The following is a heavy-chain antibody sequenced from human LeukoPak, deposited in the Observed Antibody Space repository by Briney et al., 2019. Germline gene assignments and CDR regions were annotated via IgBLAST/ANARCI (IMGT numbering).Heavy chain of an antibody. J-gene: IGHJ4*02. CDR3: ASQTYGSGSYGGPH. D-gene: IGHD3-10*01. CDR1: GGSISSGGYS. CDR2: IYHSGST. V-gene: IGHV4-30-2*01. Sequence: SQTLSLTCDVSGGSISSGGYSWSWIRQPPGKGLEWIGYIYHSGSTYYNPSLKSRVTISVDRSKNQFSLKLSSVTAADTAVYYCASQTYGSGSYGGPHWGQGTLVTVSS.